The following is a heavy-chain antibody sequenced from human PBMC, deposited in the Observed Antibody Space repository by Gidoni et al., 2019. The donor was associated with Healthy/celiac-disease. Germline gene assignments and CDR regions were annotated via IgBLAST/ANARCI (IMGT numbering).Heavy chain of an antibody. Sequence: QVQLQQWGAGLLKPSETLSLTCAVDGGSFSGYYWSCIRQPPGKGLEWIGEINHSGSTNYNPSLKSRVTISVDTSKNQFSLKLSSVTAADTAVYYCARYIVVVVAATGWFDPWGQGTLVTVSS. CDR3: ARYIVVVVAATGWFDP. V-gene: IGHV4-34*01. J-gene: IGHJ5*02. D-gene: IGHD2-15*01. CDR1: GGSFSGYY. CDR2: INHSGST.